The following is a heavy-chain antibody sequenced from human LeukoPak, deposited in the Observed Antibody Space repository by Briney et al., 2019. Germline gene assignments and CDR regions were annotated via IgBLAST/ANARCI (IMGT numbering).Heavy chain of an antibody. CDR2: INYRGST. Sequence: SETLSLTCTVSNASISSNTYYRAWIRQPPGTGLEYIGSINYRGSTNYNPSLKSRVTISVDTSKNQFSLRLNSVTAADTAVYYCARGGGISHYYYYMDVWGKGTTVTISS. V-gene: IGHV4-39*07. CDR1: NASISSNTYY. CDR3: ARGGGISHYYYYMDV. J-gene: IGHJ6*03. D-gene: IGHD6-13*01.